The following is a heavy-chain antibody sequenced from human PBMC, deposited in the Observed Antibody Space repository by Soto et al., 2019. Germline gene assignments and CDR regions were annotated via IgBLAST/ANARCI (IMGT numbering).Heavy chain of an antibody. CDR3: GRGESVITFGGVIVWYLDQ. CDR1: GYTFINFY. D-gene: IGHD3-16*02. Sequence: ASVKVSCKASGYTFINFYMHWVRQAPGQGLEWMGMINPNGGSTIYAQKFQGRVTVTRDTSTSTVYMELSSLTSEDTAVYYCGRGESVITFGGVIVWYLDQWGQGALVTVSS. J-gene: IGHJ4*02. CDR2: INPNGGST. V-gene: IGHV1-46*03.